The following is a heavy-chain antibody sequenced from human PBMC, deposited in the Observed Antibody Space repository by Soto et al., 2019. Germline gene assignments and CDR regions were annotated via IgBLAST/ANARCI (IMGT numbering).Heavy chain of an antibody. J-gene: IGHJ3*02. CDR2: IYYSGST. Sequence: QVQLQESGPGLVKPSETLSLTCTVSGGSISSYYWSWIRQPPGKGLEWIGYIYYSGSTNYNPSLKSRVTISVATSKNQFSLKLSSVTAADTAVYYCARHVADDYGERELGHAFDICGQGTMVTVSS. D-gene: IGHD4-17*01. CDR3: ARHVADDYGERELGHAFDI. CDR1: GGSISSYY. V-gene: IGHV4-59*08.